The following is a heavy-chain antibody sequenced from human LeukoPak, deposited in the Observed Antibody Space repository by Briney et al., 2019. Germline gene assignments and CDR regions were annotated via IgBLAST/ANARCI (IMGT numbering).Heavy chain of an antibody. J-gene: IGHJ4*02. CDR1: GFTFSDYY. CDR2: IRYDGSNK. Sequence: GGSLRLSCAASGFTFSDYYMSWIRQAPGKGLEWVAFIRYDGSNKYYADSVKGRFTISRDNSKNTLYLQMNSLRAEDTAVYYCAQPRYSSSFLDYWGQGTLVTVSS. V-gene: IGHV3-30*02. D-gene: IGHD6-6*01. CDR3: AQPRYSSSFLDY.